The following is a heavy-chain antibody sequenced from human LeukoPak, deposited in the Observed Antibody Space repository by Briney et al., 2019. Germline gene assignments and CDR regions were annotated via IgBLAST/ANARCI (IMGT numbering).Heavy chain of an antibody. CDR3: ARDAVDTANAV. V-gene: IGHV3-74*01. J-gene: IGHJ6*02. CDR2: INSDGSIT. Sequence: ETLSLTCTVSGGSISSGGYYWSWVRQAPGKGLVWVSHINSDGSITSYADSVKGRFTISRDNAKNTLYLQMNSLRAEDTAVYYCARDAVDTANAVWGQGTTVTVSS. D-gene: IGHD5-18*01. CDR1: GGSISSGGYY.